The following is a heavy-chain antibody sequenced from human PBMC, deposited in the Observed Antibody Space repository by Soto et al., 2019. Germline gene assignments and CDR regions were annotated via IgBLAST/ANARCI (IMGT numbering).Heavy chain of an antibody. D-gene: IGHD2-2*01. J-gene: IGHJ5*02. CDR1: GGTFSSYA. CDR3: ARTDIVVVPAAANWFAP. CDR2: IIPIFGTA. Sequence: QVQLVQSGAEVKKPGSSVKVSCKASGGTFSSYAISWVRQAPGQGLEWLGGIIPIFGTANYAQKFQGRVTTTADESTSKAHMELSSLISEDTVVYYCARTDIVVVPAAANWFAPWGQGTLVTVST. V-gene: IGHV1-69*01.